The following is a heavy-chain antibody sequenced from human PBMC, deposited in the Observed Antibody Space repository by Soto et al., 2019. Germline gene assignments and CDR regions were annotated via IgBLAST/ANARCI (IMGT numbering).Heavy chain of an antibody. V-gene: IGHV6-1*01. CDR2: TYYRSKWYN. CDR3: ARDYVWESYRYTSYYFDY. D-gene: IGHD3-16*02. Sequence: PSQTLSLTCAISGDSVSSNSATWNWIRQSPSRSLEWLGRTYYRSKWYNDYAVSVKSRITINPDTSTNQFSLQLNSVTPADTAVYYCARDYVWESYRYTSYYFDYWGQGTLVTVSS. CDR1: GDSVSSNSAT. J-gene: IGHJ4*02.